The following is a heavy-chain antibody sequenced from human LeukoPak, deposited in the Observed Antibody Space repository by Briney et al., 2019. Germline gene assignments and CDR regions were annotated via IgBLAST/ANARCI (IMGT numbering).Heavy chain of an antibody. D-gene: IGHD3-3*01. Sequence: PSETLSLTCAVYGGSFSGYYWSWIRQPPGKGLEWIGEINHSGSTNYNPSLKSRVTISVDTSKNQFSLKLSSVTAADTAVYYCARGPVRFLSRRNRWFDPWGQGTLVTVSS. CDR3: ARGPVRFLSRRNRWFDP. V-gene: IGHV4-34*01. CDR1: GGSFSGYY. J-gene: IGHJ5*02. CDR2: INHSGST.